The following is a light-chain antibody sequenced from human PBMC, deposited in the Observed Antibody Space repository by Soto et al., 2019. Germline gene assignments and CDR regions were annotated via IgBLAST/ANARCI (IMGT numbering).Light chain of an antibody. Sequence: DIPMTQSPSTLSASVGDRVTITCRASQSINNWLAWYQQKPGKAPKLLIYKTSNLESGVPSRFSGSGSGTEFALTINSLQPDDFATDYCQQYKSFSLTVGGGTRVEVK. CDR1: QSINNW. CDR2: KTS. V-gene: IGKV1-5*03. J-gene: IGKJ4*01. CDR3: QQYKSFSLT.